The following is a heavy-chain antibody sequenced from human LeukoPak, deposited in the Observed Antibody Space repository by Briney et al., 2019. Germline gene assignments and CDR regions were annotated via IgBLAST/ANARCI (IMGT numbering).Heavy chain of an antibody. CDR2: IFYSGST. CDR1: GASNSSYY. V-gene: IGHV4-59*01. J-gene: IGHJ4*02. CDR3: ASGPYPAAGTDHQFDY. Sequence: PSETLSLTCTVSGASNSSYYWSWIRQPPGKGLEWIGYIFYSGSTLYNPSLQSRVTISVDTSKNQFSLKLTSVTAADTAVYYCASGPYPAAGTDHQFDYWGQGTLVTVSS. D-gene: IGHD6-13*01.